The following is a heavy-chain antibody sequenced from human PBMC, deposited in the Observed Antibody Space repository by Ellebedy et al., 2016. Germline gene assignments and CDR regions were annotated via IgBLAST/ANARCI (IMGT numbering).Heavy chain of an antibody. D-gene: IGHD2-8*02. CDR2: ISVGGDTK. CDR3: AKDLRGGVSRYYDS. V-gene: IGHV3-23*01. CDR1: GYAFYNYA. J-gene: IGHJ4*02. Sequence: GESLKISCAASGYAFYNYAVSWVRQAPGKGLEWVSTISVGGDTKYYAGSVRGRFTISRDTSHAILEMNSLRAEDTGVYYCAKDLRGGVSRYYDSWGQGTLVTVSS.